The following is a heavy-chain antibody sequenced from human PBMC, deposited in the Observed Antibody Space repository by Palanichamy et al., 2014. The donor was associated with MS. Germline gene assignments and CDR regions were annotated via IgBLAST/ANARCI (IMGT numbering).Heavy chain of an antibody. D-gene: IGHD3-3*01. V-gene: IGHV4-34*01. CDR2: ISHGGST. CDR1: GGSFSGYY. J-gene: IGHJ4*02. CDR3: ARGIINYDFHY. Sequence: QVQLQQWGAGLLKPSETLSLTCAVYGGSFSGYYWNWIRQPPGKGLEWIGEISHGGSTNYNPSLKSRVTMSVDTSKNQFSLRLRSVTAADTAVYYCARGIINYDFHYWGQGTLVTVSS.